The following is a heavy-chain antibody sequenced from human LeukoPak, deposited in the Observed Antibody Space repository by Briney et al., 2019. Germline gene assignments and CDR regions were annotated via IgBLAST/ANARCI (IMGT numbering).Heavy chain of an antibody. CDR1: GYSFTSYD. V-gene: IGHV1-8*01. J-gene: IGHJ4*02. CDR2: MNPNSGNT. CDR3: ASLGCSSTSCLDY. Sequence: ASVKVSCTTSGYSFTSYDIHWVRQAPGQGLEWMGWMNPNSGNTGYVKKLEDRITMTRDTSKRTAYMELSRLRSDDTAVYYCASLGCSSTSCLDYWGQGTLVTVSS. D-gene: IGHD2-2*01.